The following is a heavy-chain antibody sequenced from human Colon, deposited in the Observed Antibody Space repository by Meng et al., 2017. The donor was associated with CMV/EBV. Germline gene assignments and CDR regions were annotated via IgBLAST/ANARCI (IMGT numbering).Heavy chain of an antibody. CDR1: GFTCSSHG. J-gene: IGHJ4*02. Sequence: ASGFTCSSHGMHWVRQAPGKGLEWVAAVWFDGSKTYYADSAKGRFTISRDNSKNTVDLQMNSLRADDTAVYYCAKGMWFGVDPFDSWGQGTLVTVSS. CDR2: VWFDGSKT. CDR3: AKGMWFGVDPFDS. D-gene: IGHD3-10*01. V-gene: IGHV3-33*06.